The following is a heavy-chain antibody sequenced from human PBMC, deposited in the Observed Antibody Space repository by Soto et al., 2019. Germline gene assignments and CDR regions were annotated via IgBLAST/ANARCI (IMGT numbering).Heavy chain of an antibody. Sequence: TSETLSLTCGVYGGSFRNYYWIWVRQPPGKGLEWIGEVNHSGEATYNPSLQSRVSISLDTSNNHFSLKMTSVTAADTAIYFCARAGGFRGSWFDPWGQGTRVPVS. CDR2: VNHSGEA. CDR3: ARAGGFRGSWFDP. CDR1: GGSFRNYY. J-gene: IGHJ5*02. V-gene: IGHV4-34*01. D-gene: IGHD3-10*01.